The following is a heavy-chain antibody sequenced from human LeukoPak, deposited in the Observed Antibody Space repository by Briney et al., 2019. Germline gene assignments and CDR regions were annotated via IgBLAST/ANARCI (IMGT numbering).Heavy chain of an antibody. CDR1: GFTFSSYA. Sequence: GGSLRLSCAASGFTFSSYAMSWVRQAPGKGLEWISGVGRSGDYTYYADSVKGRFTISRDNSKNTLYLQMYSLRAEDTAIYYCVKDRPCDICKPMDAWGQGTTVTVSS. V-gene: IGHV3-23*01. CDR2: VGRSGDYT. D-gene: IGHD2-21*01. J-gene: IGHJ6*02. CDR3: VKDRPCDICKPMDA.